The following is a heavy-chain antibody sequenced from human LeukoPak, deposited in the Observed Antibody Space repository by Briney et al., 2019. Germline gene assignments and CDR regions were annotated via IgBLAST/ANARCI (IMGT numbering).Heavy chain of an antibody. CDR1: GGTFSSYA. D-gene: IGHD2-15*01. CDR3: AKSLGYCSGGTCYPHFDY. CDR2: IIPIFGTA. Sequence: ASVKVSCKASGGTFSSYAISWVRQAPRQGLEWMGGIIPIFGTANYAQKFQGRVTITADESTSTAYMELSSLRSEDTAVYYCAKSLGYCSGGTCYPHFDYWGQGTLVTVSS. J-gene: IGHJ4*02. V-gene: IGHV1-69*13.